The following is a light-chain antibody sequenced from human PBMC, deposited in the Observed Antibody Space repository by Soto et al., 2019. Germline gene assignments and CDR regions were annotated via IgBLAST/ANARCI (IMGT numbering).Light chain of an antibody. J-gene: IGKJ1*01. CDR1: QSITSTY. CDR2: GAS. CDR3: QHYGSSLWT. Sequence: ETVLTQSPGTLSLSPGGRATLSCRASQSITSTYLTWYQQKPGQAPRLLIYGASSRATGIPDRFSGSGSGTDFTLTINRLEPEDFAVYYLQHYGSSLWTVGQGTKVDIX. V-gene: IGKV3-20*01.